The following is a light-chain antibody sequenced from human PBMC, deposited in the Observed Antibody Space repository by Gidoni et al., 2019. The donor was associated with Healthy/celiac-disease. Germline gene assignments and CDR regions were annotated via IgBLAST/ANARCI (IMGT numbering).Light chain of an antibody. CDR1: QGSSSY. CDR3: QQYYSTPPT. V-gene: IGKV1D-43*01. CDR2: YAS. Sequence: ANRLTQSPFSLSASVGDRVTITCWASQGSSSYLAWYQQKPAKAPKLFIYYASSLQSGVPPRFSGSGSGTDYTLTISSLQPEDFAAYYCQQYYSTPPTFGGGTKVEIK. J-gene: IGKJ4*01.